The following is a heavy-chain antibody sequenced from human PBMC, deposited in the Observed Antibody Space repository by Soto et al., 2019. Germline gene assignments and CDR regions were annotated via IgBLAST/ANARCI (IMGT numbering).Heavy chain of an antibody. Sequence: RASVKVSCKASGYTFTSYGISWVRQAPGQGLEWMGWISAYNGNTNYAQKLQGIVTMTTDTSTSTAYMELRSLRSDDTAVYYCARAYYYDSSGYYCYSCGQEDVLTVSA. J-gene: IGHJ5*01. D-gene: IGHD3-22*01. V-gene: IGHV1-18*01. CDR3: ARAYYYDSSGYYCYS. CDR1: GYTFTSYG. CDR2: ISAYNGNT.